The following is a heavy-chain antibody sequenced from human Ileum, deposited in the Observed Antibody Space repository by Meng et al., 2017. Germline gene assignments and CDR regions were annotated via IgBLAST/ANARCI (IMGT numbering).Heavy chain of an antibody. V-gene: IGHV3-72*01. J-gene: IGHJ4*02. CDR2: SRSKARSYAT. Sequence: GGSLRLSCAASGFTFSDYSMDWVRQAPGKGLEWAGRSRSKARSYATEYAASVEGRFTVSRDDSKNSLYLQMDRLKSEDTAVYYCTRVASGDYYYFDSWGQGTLVTVSS. CDR3: TRVASGDYYYFDS. CDR1: GFTFSDYS. D-gene: IGHD3-22*01.